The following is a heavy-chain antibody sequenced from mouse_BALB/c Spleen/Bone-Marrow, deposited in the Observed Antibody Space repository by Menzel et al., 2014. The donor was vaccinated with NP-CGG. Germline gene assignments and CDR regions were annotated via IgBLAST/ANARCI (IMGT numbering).Heavy chain of an antibody. CDR1: GFTFSSYG. J-gene: IGHJ2*01. D-gene: IGHD2-4*01. CDR2: ISSGGSYT. CDR3: ARQTYYDYDGYFDY. V-gene: IGHV5-6*02. Sequence: EVKVEESGGDLVKPGGSLKFSCAASGFTFSSYGMSWVRQTPDKRLEWVATISSGGSYTYYPDSVKGRFTISRDNAKNTLYLQMSSLKSEDTAMYYCARQTYYDYDGYFDYWGQGTTLTVSS.